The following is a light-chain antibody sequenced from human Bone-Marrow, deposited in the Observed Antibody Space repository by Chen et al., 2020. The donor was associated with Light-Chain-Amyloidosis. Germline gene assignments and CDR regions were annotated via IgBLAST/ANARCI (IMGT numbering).Light chain of an antibody. Sequence: SYVLTQPSSVSVAPGQTATIACGGNNIGSTSVHWYQQTPGQAPLLVVYDDSDRPPGIPERLSGSNSANTATLTISRVEAGDEADDYCQVWDRSSDRPVFGGGTKLTVL. J-gene: IGLJ3*02. CDR3: QVWDRSSDRPV. CDR2: DDS. V-gene: IGLV3-21*02. CDR1: NIGSTS.